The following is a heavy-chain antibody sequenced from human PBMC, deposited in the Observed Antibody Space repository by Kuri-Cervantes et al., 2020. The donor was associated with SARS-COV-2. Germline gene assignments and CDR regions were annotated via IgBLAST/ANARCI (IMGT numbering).Heavy chain of an antibody. J-gene: IGHJ5*02. CDR3: ARSGYCTNGVCYDGWFDP. Sequence: SVKVSCKASGGTFSSYAISWVRQAPGQGLERMGGIIPFFGTANYAQKFQGRVTITADDSTSTAYMELSSLRSEDTAVYYCARSGYCTNGVCYDGWFDPWGQGTLVTVSS. CDR1: GGTFSSYA. V-gene: IGHV1-69*13. CDR2: IIPFFGTA. D-gene: IGHD2-8*01.